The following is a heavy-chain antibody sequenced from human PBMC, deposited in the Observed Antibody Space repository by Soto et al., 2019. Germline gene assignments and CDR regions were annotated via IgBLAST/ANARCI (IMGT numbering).Heavy chain of an antibody. D-gene: IGHD2-15*01. CDR3: ASRYCGGGSCYPTIFEAFDI. CDR1: GYSFTTYW. Sequence: GESLKISCQASGYSFTTYWISWVRQMPGKGLEWMGIIYPGDSDTRYSPSFQGQVTISADKSISTAYLQWSSLKASDTAMYYCASRYCGGGSCYPTIFEAFDIWGQGTMVTVSS. J-gene: IGHJ3*02. V-gene: IGHV5-51*01. CDR2: IYPGDSDT.